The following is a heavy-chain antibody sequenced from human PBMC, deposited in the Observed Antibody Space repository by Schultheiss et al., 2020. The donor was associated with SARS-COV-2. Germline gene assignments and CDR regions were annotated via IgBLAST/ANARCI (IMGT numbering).Heavy chain of an antibody. J-gene: IGHJ5*02. CDR2: IYYSGST. D-gene: IGHD5-18*01. Sequence: SETLSLTCTVSGGSISSYYWSWIRQPPGKGLEWIGYIYYSGSTNYNPSLKSRVTISVDTSKNQFSLKLRSVTDADTALYYCARFGLMRGQLWPWGQGTLVTVSS. V-gene: IGHV4-59*01. CDR3: ARFGLMRGQLWP. CDR1: GGSISSYY.